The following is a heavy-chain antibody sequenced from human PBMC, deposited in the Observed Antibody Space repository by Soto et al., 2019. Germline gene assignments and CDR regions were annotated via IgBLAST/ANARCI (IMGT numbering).Heavy chain of an antibody. CDR1: GGTFSSYA. V-gene: IGHV1-69*13. CDR3: AREGVVPAAIGGHYYYYGMDV. CDR2: IIPIFGTA. Sequence: GASVKVSCKASGGTFSSYAISWVRQAPGQGLEWMGGIIPIFGTANYAQKFQGRVTITADESTSTAYMELSSPRSEDTAVYYCAREGVVPAAIGGHYYYYGMDVWGQGTTVTV. D-gene: IGHD2-2*01. J-gene: IGHJ6*02.